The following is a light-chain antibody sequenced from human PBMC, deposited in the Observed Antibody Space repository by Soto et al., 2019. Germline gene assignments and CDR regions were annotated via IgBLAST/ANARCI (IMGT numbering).Light chain of an antibody. Sequence: EIVLTQSPATLSLSPGERATLSCRASQSVSSYLAWYQQKPGQAPRLLIYDASNRANGIPARFSGSGSGTDFTLTISSLEPEDFAVYYCQQRSNWPPLITFGQGTRLEIK. CDR2: DAS. J-gene: IGKJ5*01. V-gene: IGKV3-11*01. CDR1: QSVSSY. CDR3: QQRSNWPPLIT.